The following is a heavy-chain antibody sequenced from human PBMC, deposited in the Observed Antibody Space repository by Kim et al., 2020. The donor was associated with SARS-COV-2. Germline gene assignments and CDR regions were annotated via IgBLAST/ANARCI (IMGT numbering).Heavy chain of an antibody. CDR1: GFTFDDYT. D-gene: IGHD5-12*01. Sequence: GGSLRLSCAASGFTFDDYTMHWVRQAPGKGLEWVSLISWDGGSTYYADSVKGRFTISRDNSKNSLYLQMNSLRTEDTALYYCAKSRGGGYDSYFDYWGQGTLVTVSS. CDR2: ISWDGGST. V-gene: IGHV3-43*01. J-gene: IGHJ4*02. CDR3: AKSRGGGYDSYFDY.